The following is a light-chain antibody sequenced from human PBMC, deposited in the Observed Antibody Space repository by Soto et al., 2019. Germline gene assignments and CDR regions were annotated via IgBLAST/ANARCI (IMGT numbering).Light chain of an antibody. CDR2: GAS. Sequence: EIVLTQSPGTLSLSPGERATLSCRASQSVSRSYLDWYQQKPGQAPRLLIYGASSRATGIPDRFSGSGSGTDFTVTISRLEPEDFAVYYCQQYGSSPQTFGQGTRLEIK. CDR1: QSVSRSY. J-gene: IGKJ5*01. CDR3: QQYGSSPQT. V-gene: IGKV3-20*01.